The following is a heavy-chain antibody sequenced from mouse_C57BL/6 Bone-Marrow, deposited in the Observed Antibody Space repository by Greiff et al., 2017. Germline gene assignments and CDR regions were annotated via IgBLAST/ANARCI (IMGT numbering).Heavy chain of an antibody. CDR3: ATPPLYNGSGLDY. Sequence: VQLQQSGAELARPGASVKLSCKASGYTFTSYGISWVKQRTGQGLEWIGEIYPRSGNTYYNEKFKGKATLTADKSSSTAYMELRSLTSEGSAVYIGATPPLYNGSGLDYWGQGTTLTVSS. CDR2: IYPRSGNT. CDR1: GYTFTSYG. D-gene: IGHD1-3*01. J-gene: IGHJ2*01. V-gene: IGHV1-81*01.